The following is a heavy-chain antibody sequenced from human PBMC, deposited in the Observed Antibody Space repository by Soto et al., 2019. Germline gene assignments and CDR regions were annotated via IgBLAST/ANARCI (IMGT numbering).Heavy chain of an antibody. CDR1: GGSVSSSSCY. V-gene: IGHV4-61*01. D-gene: IGHD3-10*01. CDR2: IYYSGST. CDR3: ARDPGSGSYYGWFDP. Sequence: PSETLSLTCTVSGGSVSSSSCYWNWIRQPPGKGLEWIGYIYYSGSTNYNPSLKSRVTISVDTSKNQFSLKLSSVTAADTAVYYCARDPGSGSYYGWFDPWGQGTLVTVSS. J-gene: IGHJ5*02.